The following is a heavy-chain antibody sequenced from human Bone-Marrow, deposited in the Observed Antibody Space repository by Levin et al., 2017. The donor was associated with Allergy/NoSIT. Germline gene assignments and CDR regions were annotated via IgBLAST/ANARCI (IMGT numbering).Heavy chain of an antibody. D-gene: IGHD2-8*02. CDR1: GFTFNDHY. CDR3: ARTRVVRENCPRAMCYHLDY. J-gene: IGHJ4*02. CDR2: SRNKGNGYTT. Sequence: GGSLRLSCVAAGFTFNDHYMDWVRQAPGKGLEWVGRSRNKGNGYTTEYAASVKGRFTISRDDSKDSLFLQMDSLRSEDTAVYYCARTRVVRENCPRAMCYHLDYWGQGTLVTVSS. V-gene: IGHV3-72*01.